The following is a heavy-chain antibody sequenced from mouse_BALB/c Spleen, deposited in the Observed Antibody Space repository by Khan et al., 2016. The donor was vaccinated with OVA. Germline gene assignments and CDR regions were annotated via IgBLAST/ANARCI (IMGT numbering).Heavy chain of an antibody. Sequence: EVHLVESGGDLVKPGGSLKLSCAASGFTFSSYSMSWVRQTPDKRLEWVATISSDGDYTYFPDSVKGRFTISRDNAKNTLNLQRSSLKSEDTALYYCASHVTGSVAYWGQGTLVTVSA. D-gene: IGHD4-1*01. CDR1: GFTFSSYS. J-gene: IGHJ3*01. CDR2: ISSDGDYT. CDR3: ASHVTGSVAY. V-gene: IGHV5-6*01.